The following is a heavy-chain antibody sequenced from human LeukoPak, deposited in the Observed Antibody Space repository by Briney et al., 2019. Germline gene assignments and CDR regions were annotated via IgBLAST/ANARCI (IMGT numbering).Heavy chain of an antibody. CDR2: INHSGST. V-gene: IGHV4-39*07. CDR1: GGSISSSSYY. CDR3: ARGLLKDYYGMDV. Sequence: PSETLSLTCTVSGGSISSSSYYWSWVRQPPGKGLEWIGEINHSGSTNYNPSLKSRVTISVDTSKNQFSLKLSSVTAADTAVYYCARGLLKDYYGMDVWGQGTTVTVSS. J-gene: IGHJ6*02. D-gene: IGHD2-15*01.